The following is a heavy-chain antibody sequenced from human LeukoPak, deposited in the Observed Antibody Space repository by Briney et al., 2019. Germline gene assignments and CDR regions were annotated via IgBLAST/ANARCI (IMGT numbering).Heavy chain of an antibody. CDR3: AKELTLAEIGPVGFEY. Sequence: GGSLRLSCAASGFTFSSYPMSWLRQTPGKGLQWVSAISSDGRATYYADSVKGRFTVSRDNSKNTLYLQLNSLRAEDTAVYYCAKELTLAEIGPVGFEYWGQGILVTVSS. CDR1: GFTFSSYP. V-gene: IGHV3-23*01. CDR2: ISSDGRAT. J-gene: IGHJ4*02. D-gene: IGHD4/OR15-4a*01.